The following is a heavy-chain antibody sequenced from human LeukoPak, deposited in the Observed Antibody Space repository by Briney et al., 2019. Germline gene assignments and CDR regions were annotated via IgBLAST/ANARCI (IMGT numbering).Heavy chain of an antibody. CDR3: ARRGAATNAFDI. V-gene: IGHV3-74*01. J-gene: IGHJ3*02. CDR2: IKSDGSST. D-gene: IGHD1-26*01. Sequence: GGSLRLSCAASGFTFSSYWMHGVRQAPGKGLVWVSRIKSDGSSTTYADSVKGRFTISRDNAKNTLYLQMNSLRAEDTAVYYCARRGAATNAFDIWGQGTMVTVSS. CDR1: GFTFSSYW.